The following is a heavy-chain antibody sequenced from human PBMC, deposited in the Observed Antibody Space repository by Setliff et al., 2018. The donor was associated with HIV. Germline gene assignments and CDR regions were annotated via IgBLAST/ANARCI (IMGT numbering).Heavy chain of an antibody. CDR1: GFTFSSYE. D-gene: IGHD3-9*01. J-gene: IGHJ5*02. CDR2: ISSSGSTI. V-gene: IGHV3-48*03. CDR3: ARDNGRYFDRGWFDP. Sequence: GSLRLSCAASGFTFSSYEMNWVRQAPGKGLEWVSYISSSGSTIYYADSVKGRFTISRDNAKNSLYLQMNSLRAEDTAVYYCARDNGRYFDRGWFDPWGQGALVTVSS.